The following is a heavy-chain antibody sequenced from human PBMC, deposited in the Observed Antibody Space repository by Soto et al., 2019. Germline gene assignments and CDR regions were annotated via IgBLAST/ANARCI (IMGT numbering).Heavy chain of an antibody. V-gene: IGHV1-69*01. Sequence: QVQLVQSGAEVKKPGSSVKVSCKASGGTFMTYTISWVRQAPGQGLEWMGGITLVFGTADYAQKFQGRVTITADESTGTVYMELGGLRSEDTAVYYCAREGGAPGAYDHWGQGTLVSVSS. CDR3: AREGGAPGAYDH. CDR2: ITLVFGTA. CDR1: GGTFMTYT. D-gene: IGHD7-27*01. J-gene: IGHJ4*02.